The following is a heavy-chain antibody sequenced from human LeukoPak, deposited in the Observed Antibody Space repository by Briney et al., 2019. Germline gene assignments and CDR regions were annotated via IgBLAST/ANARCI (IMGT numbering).Heavy chain of an antibody. CDR3: ARVRYSSSSSWFDP. Sequence: GGSLRLSCAASGFTVSSYYMSWVRQAPGKGLEWVSVIYSGGSTYYADSVKGRFTISRDNSKNTLYLQMNSLRAEDTAVYYCARVRYSSSSSWFDPWGQGTLVTVSS. D-gene: IGHD6-6*01. CDR1: GFTVSSYY. J-gene: IGHJ5*02. V-gene: IGHV3-66*02. CDR2: IYSGGST.